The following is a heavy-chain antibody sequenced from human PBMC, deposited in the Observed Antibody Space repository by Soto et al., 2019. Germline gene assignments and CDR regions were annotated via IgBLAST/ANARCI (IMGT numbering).Heavy chain of an antibody. D-gene: IGHD2-2*01. CDR1: GGTFSSYA. CDR2: IIPIFGTA. V-gene: IGHV1-69*13. CDR3: ARGEIVVVPAAIHDAFDI. Sequence: EASVKVSCKASGGTFSSYAISWVRQAPGQGLEWMGGIIPIFGTANYAQKFQGRVTITADESTSTAYMELSSLRSEDTAVYYCARGEIVVVPAAIHDAFDIWGQGTMVTVSS. J-gene: IGHJ3*02.